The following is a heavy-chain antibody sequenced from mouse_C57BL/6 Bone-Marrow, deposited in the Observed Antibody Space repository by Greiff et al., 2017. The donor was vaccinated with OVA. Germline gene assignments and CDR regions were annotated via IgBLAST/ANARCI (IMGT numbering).Heavy chain of an antibody. D-gene: IGHD1-1*01. V-gene: IGHV1-81*01. J-gene: IGHJ3*01. CDR1: GYTFTSYG. CDR3: ARGGSSPFAY. Sequence: QVQLQQSGAELARPGASVKLSCKASGYTFTSYGISWVKQRTGQGLEWIGEIYPRSGNTYYNEKFKGKATLTADKSSSTAYMELRSLTSGDSAVYFCARGGSSPFAYWGQGTLVTVSA. CDR2: IYPRSGNT.